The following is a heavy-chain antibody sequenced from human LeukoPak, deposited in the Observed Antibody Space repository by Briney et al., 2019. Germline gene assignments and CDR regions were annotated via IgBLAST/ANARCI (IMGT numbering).Heavy chain of an antibody. J-gene: IGHJ4*02. D-gene: IGHD4/OR15-4a*01. CDR2: IGGSGAGT. V-gene: IGHV3-23*01. CDR1: GFTFSRTA. CDR3: AKDANYLRSGSFFIPFDY. Sequence: GGSLRLSCAASGFTFSRTAMSWVRRAPGKGLQWVATIGGSGAGTYYAASVKGRFNISRDNSKNTLYLQLNSLRTEDTAIYYCAKDANYLRSGSFFIPFDYWGQGTLVTVRS.